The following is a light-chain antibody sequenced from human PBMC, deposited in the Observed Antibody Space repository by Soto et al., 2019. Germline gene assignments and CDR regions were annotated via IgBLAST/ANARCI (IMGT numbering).Light chain of an antibody. CDR3: QQYDNWPPIT. Sequence: EIVLTQSPATLSLSPGERATVSCRASQSVSSHLAWYQQKRGQAPRLLIYDASSRASGIPARFSGSGSGTDFTLIISSLQSEDFAVYYCQQYDNWPPITFGQGTRLEIK. CDR2: DAS. CDR1: QSVSSH. V-gene: IGKV3-11*01. J-gene: IGKJ5*01.